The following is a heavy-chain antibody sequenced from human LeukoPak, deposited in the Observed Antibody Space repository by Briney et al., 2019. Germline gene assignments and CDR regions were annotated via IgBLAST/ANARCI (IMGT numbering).Heavy chain of an antibody. CDR3: ARVGPYGSGSYHVDY. CDR1: GFTFSDYY. V-gene: IGHV3-11*06. D-gene: IGHD3-10*01. CDR2: ISSSSSYT. Sequence: GGSLRLSCAASGFTFSDYYMSWIRQAPGKGLEWVSYISSSSSYTNYADSVKGRFTISRDNAKNTLYLQMNSLRVEDTAVYYCARVGPYGSGSYHVDYWGQGTLVTVSS. J-gene: IGHJ4*02.